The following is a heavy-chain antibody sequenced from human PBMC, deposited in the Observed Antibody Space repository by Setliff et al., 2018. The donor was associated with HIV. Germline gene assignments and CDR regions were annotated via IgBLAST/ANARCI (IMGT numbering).Heavy chain of an antibody. CDR3: VRRRGPMVRGVDPSPSYYFDY. D-gene: IGHD3-10*01. CDR1: GGSFNGYY. J-gene: IGHJ4*02. Sequence: SETLSLTCAVYGGSFNGYYWTWIRQSPGKGLEWIGEVNHRGTINYNQSLKNRVIISVDTAKNQFSLNMKSVNAGDTGKYYCVRRRGPMVRGVDPSPSYYFDYWGQGTLVTVSS. V-gene: IGHV4-34*01. CDR2: VNHRGTI.